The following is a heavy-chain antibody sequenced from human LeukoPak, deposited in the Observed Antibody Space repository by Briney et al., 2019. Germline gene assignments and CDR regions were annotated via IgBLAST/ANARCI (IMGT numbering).Heavy chain of an antibody. CDR2: INPNSGGT. V-gene: IGHV1-2*02. CDR1: GGTFDKNA. D-gene: IGHD6-13*01. CDR3: ARGIAAAHNYFDP. J-gene: IGHJ5*02. Sequence: ASVKVSCKASGGTFDKNAISWVRQAPGQGLEWMGWINPNSGGTNYAQKFQGRVTMTRDTSISTAYMELSRLRSDDTAVYYCARGIAAAHNYFDPWGQGTLVTVSS.